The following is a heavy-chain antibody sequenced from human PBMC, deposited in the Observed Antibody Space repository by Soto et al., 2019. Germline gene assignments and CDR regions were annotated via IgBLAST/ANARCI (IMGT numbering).Heavy chain of an antibody. CDR2: IYYSGST. V-gene: IGHV4-59*08. CDR1: GGSISSYY. CDR3: ARGGWRQIDS. J-gene: IGHJ4*02. D-gene: IGHD3-3*01. Sequence: QVQLQESGPGLVKPSETLSLTCTVSGGSISSYYWSWIRQPPGKGLEWIGYIYYSGSTNYNPSLKRRVTISVDTSKNQFSLKLSSVTAADTAVYYCARGGWRQIDSWGQGTLVTVSS.